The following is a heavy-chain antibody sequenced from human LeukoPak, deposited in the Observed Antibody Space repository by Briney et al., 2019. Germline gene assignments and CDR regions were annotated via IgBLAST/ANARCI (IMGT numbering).Heavy chain of an antibody. CDR1: GGTFSSYA. CDR2: IIPIFGTA. CDR3: ARESSGATDAFDI. D-gene: IGHD1-26*01. V-gene: IGHV1-69*05. J-gene: IGHJ3*02. Sequence: WASVKVSCKASGGTFSSYAINWVRQAPGQGLEWMGRIIPIFGTANYAQKFRGRVTITTDESTSTAYMELSSLRSEDTAVYYCARESSGATDAFDIWGQGTMVTVSS.